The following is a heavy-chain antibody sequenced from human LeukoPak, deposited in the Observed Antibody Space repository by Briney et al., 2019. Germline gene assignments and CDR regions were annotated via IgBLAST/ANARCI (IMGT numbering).Heavy chain of an antibody. J-gene: IGHJ5*02. Sequence: SVKVSCKTSGGTFNNSAISWVRQAPGQRREWLGGIMPLFGTAGYAQKFQGRVTITKDESTRTVYLELTSLTSDDTAVYYCARDVHGDYGSGWFDPWGQGTLVSVSS. V-gene: IGHV1-69*05. D-gene: IGHD4-17*01. CDR3: ARDVHGDYGSGWFDP. CDR2: IMPLFGTA. CDR1: GGTFNNSA.